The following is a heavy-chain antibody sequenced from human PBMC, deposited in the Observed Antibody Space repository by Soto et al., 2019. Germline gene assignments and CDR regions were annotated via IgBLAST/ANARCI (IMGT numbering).Heavy chain of an antibody. J-gene: IGHJ6*01. CDR2: IHPRGGGT. V-gene: IGHV1-46*01. Sequence: QVQLVQSGAEVMKPGASVKVSCKASGYTSTSHYIHWVRQAPGHGPEWMGRIHPRGGGTKYAHDFQGRLGMTRDSSTSTVYMALSSLTSEDTDFYYCSSRVKGDFDVWGQGTTVIVS. D-gene: IGHD3-3*01. CDR1: GYTSTSHY. CDR3: SSRVKGDFDV.